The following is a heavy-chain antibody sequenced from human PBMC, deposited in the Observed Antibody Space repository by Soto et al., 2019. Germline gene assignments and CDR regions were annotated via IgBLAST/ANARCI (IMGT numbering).Heavy chain of an antibody. V-gene: IGHV4-34*01. Sequence: SETLSLTCAVYGGSFSGYYWSWIRQPPGKGLEWIGEINHSGSTNYNPSLKSRVTISVDTSKNQFSLKLSSVTAAGTAVYYCARYRREAVAGYTLDNWGQGILVTVSS. D-gene: IGHD6-13*01. CDR1: GGSFSGYY. CDR2: INHSGST. J-gene: IGHJ4*02. CDR3: ARYRREAVAGYTLDN.